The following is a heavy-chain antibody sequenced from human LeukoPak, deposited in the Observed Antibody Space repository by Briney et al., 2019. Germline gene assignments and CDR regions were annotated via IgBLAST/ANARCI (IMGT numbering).Heavy chain of an antibody. CDR1: GYSFTSYW. V-gene: IGHV5-51*01. CDR3: ARRRITTGDAFDI. D-gene: IGHD4-17*01. J-gene: IGHJ3*02. Sequence: GESLKISCKGSGYSFTSYWTGWVRQMPGKGLEWMGIIYPGDSDTRYSPSFQGQVTISADKSISTAYLQWSSLKASDTAMYYCARRRITTGDAFDIWGQGTMVTVSS. CDR2: IYPGDSDT.